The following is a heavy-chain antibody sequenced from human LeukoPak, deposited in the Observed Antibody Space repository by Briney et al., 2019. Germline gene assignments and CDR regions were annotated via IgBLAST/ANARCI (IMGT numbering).Heavy chain of an antibody. CDR1: GFTVSSNY. CDR2: INTFGTTA. D-gene: IGHD1-14*01. J-gene: IGHJ4*02. Sequence: GGSLRLSCAASGFTVSSNYMNWVRQVPGKGLVWVSHINTFGTTATYADSVKGRFTISRDNANNTLYLQMNSLRVEDTAVYYCVRDNAYKFDYWGQGTLVTVSS. V-gene: IGHV3-74*01. CDR3: VRDNAYKFDY.